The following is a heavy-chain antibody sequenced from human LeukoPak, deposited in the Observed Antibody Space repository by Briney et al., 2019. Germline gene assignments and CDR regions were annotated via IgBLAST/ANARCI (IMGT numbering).Heavy chain of an antibody. V-gene: IGHV3-23*01. CDR3: ARGGDAFDI. Sequence: GGSLRLSCAASGFTFSSYVMSWVRQAPGKGLEWVSAISGSGGSTYYADSVKGRFTISRDNAKNSLYLQMNSLRAEDTAVYYCARGGDAFDIWGQGTMVTVSS. CDR1: GFTFSSYV. J-gene: IGHJ3*02. CDR2: ISGSGGST. D-gene: IGHD3-16*01.